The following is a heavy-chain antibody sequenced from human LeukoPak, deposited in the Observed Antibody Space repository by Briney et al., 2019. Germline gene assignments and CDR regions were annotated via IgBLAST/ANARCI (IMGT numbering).Heavy chain of an antibody. J-gene: IGHJ4*02. CDR2: IIPIFGTA. V-gene: IGHV1-69*13. Sequence: ASVKVSCKASGGTFSSYAISWVRQAPGQGLGWMGGIIPIFGTANYAQKFQGRVTITADESTSTAYMELSSLRSEDTAVYYCARRAGSGSYYKTWGQGTLVTVSS. CDR1: GGTFSSYA. CDR3: ARRAGSGSYYKT. D-gene: IGHD3-10*01.